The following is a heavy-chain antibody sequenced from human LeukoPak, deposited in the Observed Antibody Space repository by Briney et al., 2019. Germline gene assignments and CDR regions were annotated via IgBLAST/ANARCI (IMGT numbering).Heavy chain of an antibody. CDR1: GFTFSSYS. D-gene: IGHD3-16*02. Sequence: GGSLRLSCAASGFTFSSYSMNWVRQAPGKGLEWVSSISSSSSYIYYADSVKGRFTISRDNAKNSLYLQMNSLRAEDTAVYYCARDRSPTSLPRDAFDIWGQGTMVTVSS. CDR3: ARDRSPTSLPRDAFDI. CDR2: ISSSSSYI. V-gene: IGHV3-21*01. J-gene: IGHJ3*02.